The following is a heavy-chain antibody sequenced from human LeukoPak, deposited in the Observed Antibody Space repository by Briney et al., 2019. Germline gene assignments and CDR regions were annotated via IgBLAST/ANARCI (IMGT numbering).Heavy chain of an antibody. CDR2: IYTSGST. CDR1: GGFISSYY. J-gene: IGHJ4*02. V-gene: IGHV4-4*07. Sequence: PSETLSITCTVSGGFISSYYWSWIRQPARQGLAWIGRIYTSGSTNYNPSLKSRVTMSVDTSKNQFSLKLSSVTAADTAVYYCARERPPYGDYAFFDYWGQGTLVTVSS. D-gene: IGHD4-17*01. CDR3: ARERPPYGDYAFFDY.